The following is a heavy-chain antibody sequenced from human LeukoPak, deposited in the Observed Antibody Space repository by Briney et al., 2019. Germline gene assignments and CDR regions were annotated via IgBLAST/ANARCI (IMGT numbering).Heavy chain of an antibody. CDR1: GYTFTSYG. CDR2: MNPNSGNT. V-gene: IGHV1-8*03. D-gene: IGHD6-13*01. Sequence: ASVKVSCKASGYTFTSYGISWVRQAPGQGLEWMGWMNPNSGNTGYAQKFQGRVTITRNTSISTAYMELSSLRSEDTAVYYCARVSGSSWYSYYMDVWGKGTTVTVSS. CDR3: ARVSGSSWYSYYMDV. J-gene: IGHJ6*03.